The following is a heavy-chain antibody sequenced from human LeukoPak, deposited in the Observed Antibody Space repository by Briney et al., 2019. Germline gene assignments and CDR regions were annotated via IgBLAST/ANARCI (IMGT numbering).Heavy chain of an antibody. CDR1: GFTFSTYS. V-gene: IGHV3-21*01. D-gene: IGHD1-26*01. Sequence: GGSLRLSCAASGFTFSTYSLNWVRQAPGKGLEYVSSITSNSRYKYYADSVKGRFTISRDNAKNSLYLQMNSLRAEDTSVYYCATESSGALDYWGQGTLVTVSS. CDR2: ITSNSRYK. J-gene: IGHJ4*02. CDR3: ATESSGALDY.